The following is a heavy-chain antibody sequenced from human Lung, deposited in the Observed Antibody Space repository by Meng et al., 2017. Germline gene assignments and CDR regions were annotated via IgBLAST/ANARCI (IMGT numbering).Heavy chain of an antibody. Sequence: VQRLGSVGGLVRPGGALRLSCASSVFPLSTLWMHLVRPGPGEGLGSVSRISGDGSSTITADSLQGRFTMSRDNAKNTLPLPMNSLRAEETAVYYCARGGVTTDDWGQGTLVTVSS. D-gene: IGHD4-17*01. CDR2: ISGDGSST. CDR3: ARGGVTTDD. V-gene: IGHV3-74*01. J-gene: IGHJ4*02. CDR1: VFPLSTLW.